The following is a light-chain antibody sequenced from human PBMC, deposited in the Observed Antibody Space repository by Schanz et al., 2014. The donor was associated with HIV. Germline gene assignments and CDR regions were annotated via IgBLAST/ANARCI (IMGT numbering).Light chain of an antibody. CDR2: ATS. J-gene: IGKJ4*01. CDR1: QSVGGSQ. V-gene: IGKV3-20*01. Sequence: PGERATLSCRTSQSVGGSQLPWHQHKRGQAPRLLIYATSFRATGIPDRFSGSGSGTDFTLTISRLEPEDFAVYYCQHYGDSRGTFGGGTKVDFK. CDR3: QHYGDSRGT.